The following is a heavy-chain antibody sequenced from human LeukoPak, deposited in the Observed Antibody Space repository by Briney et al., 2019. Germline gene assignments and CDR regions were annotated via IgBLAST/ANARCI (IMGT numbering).Heavy chain of an antibody. CDR1: GGTFSSYT. D-gene: IGHD6-6*01. CDR2: IIPILGIA. CDR3: ARAGGSSSSDY. J-gene: IGHJ4*02. V-gene: IGHV1-69*02. Sequence: TSVKVSCKASGGTFSSYTISWVRQAPGRGLEWMGRIIPILGIANYAQKFQGRVTITADKSTSTAYMELSRLRSEDTAVYYCARAGGSSSSDYWGQGTLVTVSS.